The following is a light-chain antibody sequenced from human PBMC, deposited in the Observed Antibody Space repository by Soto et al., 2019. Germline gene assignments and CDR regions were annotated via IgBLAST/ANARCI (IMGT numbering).Light chain of an antibody. CDR3: QHYDTFSWT. CDR2: AAS. Sequence: DIQMTQSPSTLSASVGDRVTITCRASQNIERWLAWYQQKPGKAPKLLIYAASGLESGVPSTFSGSGSGTEFTLTISSVQPDDFATYFCQHYDTFSWTFGQGTKVDIK. J-gene: IGKJ1*01. V-gene: IGKV1-5*01. CDR1: QNIERW.